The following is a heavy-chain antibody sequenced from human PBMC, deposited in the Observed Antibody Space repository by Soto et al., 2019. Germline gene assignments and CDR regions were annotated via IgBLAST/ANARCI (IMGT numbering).Heavy chain of an antibody. CDR3: ASLRAAQPPYYYYGMDV. V-gene: IGHV5-10-1*01. CDR2: IDPSDSYT. CDR1: GYSFTSYW. Sequence: GESLKISCKGSGYSFTSYWISWVRQMPGKGLEWMGRIDPSDSYTNYSPSFQGHVTISADKSISTAYLQWSSLKASDTAMYYCASLRAAQPPYYYYGMDVWGQGTTVTVYS. D-gene: IGHD6-6*01. J-gene: IGHJ6*02.